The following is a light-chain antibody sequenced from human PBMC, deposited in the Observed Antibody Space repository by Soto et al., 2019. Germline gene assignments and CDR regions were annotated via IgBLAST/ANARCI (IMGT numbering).Light chain of an antibody. J-gene: IGLJ2*01. CDR2: DVS. Sequence: QSALTQPASVSGSPGQSITISCTGTSSDVGGYNYVSWYQQHPGKAPKLMIYDVSNRPSGVSNRFSGSKYGTTASLTISGLQAEDEADYYCSSYSITGTLRVFGGGTKLTVL. V-gene: IGLV2-14*01. CDR3: SSYSITGTLRV. CDR1: SSDVGGYNY.